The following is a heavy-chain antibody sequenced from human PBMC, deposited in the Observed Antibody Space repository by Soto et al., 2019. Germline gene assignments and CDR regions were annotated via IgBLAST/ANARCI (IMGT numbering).Heavy chain of an antibody. V-gene: IGHV3-30*18. Sequence: GPLLLPCSASGFTFSSYGMHWVRQAPGKGLEWVAVISYDGSNKYYADSVKGRFTISRDNSKNTLYLQMNSLRAEDTAVYYCAKDGKYYYDSSGYTRPYYFDYWGQGTLVTVSS. CDR3: AKDGKYYYDSSGYTRPYYFDY. CDR2: ISYDGSNK. D-gene: IGHD3-22*01. J-gene: IGHJ4*02. CDR1: GFTFSSYG.